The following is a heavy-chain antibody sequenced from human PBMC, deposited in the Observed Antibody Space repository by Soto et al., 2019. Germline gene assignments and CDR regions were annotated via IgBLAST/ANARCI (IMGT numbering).Heavy chain of an antibody. CDR1: GGSISSGGYY. CDR3: ARDKRYSSAARPNNWFDP. J-gene: IGHJ5*02. D-gene: IGHD6-19*01. Sequence: PSETLSLTCTVSGGSISSGGYYWSWIRQHPGKGLEWIGYIYYSGSTYYNPSLKSRVTISVDTSKNQFSLKLSSVTAADTAVYYCARDKRYSSAARPNNWFDPWGQGALVTVSS. CDR2: IYYSGST. V-gene: IGHV4-31*03.